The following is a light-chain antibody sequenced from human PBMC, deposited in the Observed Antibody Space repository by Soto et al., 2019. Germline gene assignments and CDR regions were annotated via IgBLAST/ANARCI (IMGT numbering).Light chain of an antibody. V-gene: IGKV1-8*01. CDR3: RQYYSYGGT. CDR2: AAS. CDR1: QGISSY. Sequence: AIRMTQSPSSFSASTGDRVTITCRASQGISSYLAWYQQKPGKAPKLLIYAASTLQSGVPSRFSGSGSGTDFTLTISCLQSEDFATYYCRQYYSYGGTFGQGTKVEIK. J-gene: IGKJ1*01.